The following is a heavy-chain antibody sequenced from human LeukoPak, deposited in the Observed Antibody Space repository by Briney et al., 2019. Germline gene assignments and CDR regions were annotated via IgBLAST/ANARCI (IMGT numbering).Heavy chain of an antibody. V-gene: IGHV2-70*04. Sequence: SCPALVKPTQTLTLTCTFSGFSLSPSGMAVSWIRQPPGKALEWLARIDWHDDTFYRPSLKTRLTISKDTSKNQVVLTMTNMDPVDTATYYCARVVVVAPLYFDFWGQGTLVPVSS. D-gene: IGHD2-15*01. CDR1: GFSLSPSGMA. CDR3: ARVVVVAPLYFDF. J-gene: IGHJ4*02. CDR2: IDWHDDT.